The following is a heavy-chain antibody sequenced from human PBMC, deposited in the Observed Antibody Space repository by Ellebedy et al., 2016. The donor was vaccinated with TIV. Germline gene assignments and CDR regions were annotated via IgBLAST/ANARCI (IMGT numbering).Heavy chain of an antibody. Sequence: MPSETLSLTCTVSGAPTSSYYWTLIRQPPGKGLEWIGYCYYNENTNYNPSLKSRVTISVDTSKTQFSLNLNSVTAADTAVYFCASTPFSAGSGYHPHDYWGQGILVTVYS. CDR2: CYYNENT. CDR3: ASTPFSAGSGYHPHDY. D-gene: IGHD5-12*01. CDR1: GAPTSSYY. V-gene: IGHV4-59*08. J-gene: IGHJ4*02.